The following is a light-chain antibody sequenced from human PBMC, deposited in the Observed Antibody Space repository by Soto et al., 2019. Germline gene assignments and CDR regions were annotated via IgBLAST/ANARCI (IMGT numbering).Light chain of an antibody. Sequence: EIVLTQSPGTLSSSPSERATLSCRASQSFSNSHLAWHQQKPGQAPRLLIFGVSSRAAGIPDRFSGSGSGTDFTLTISRLEPEDYAVYYCQQYDKSPLTFGGGTKVDIK. CDR2: GVS. J-gene: IGKJ4*01. CDR1: QSFSNSH. CDR3: QQYDKSPLT. V-gene: IGKV3-20*01.